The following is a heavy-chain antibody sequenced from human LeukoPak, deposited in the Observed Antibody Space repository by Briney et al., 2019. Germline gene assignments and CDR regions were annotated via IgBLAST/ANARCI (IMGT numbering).Heavy chain of an antibody. CDR1: GFTFDNYA. CDR2: ISFDGNQE. D-gene: IGHD3-10*01. CDR3: ARERRGGDAFDI. Sequence: GRSLRLSCEASGFTFDNYAMHWVRQAPGRRLEWVAVISFDGNQEYYPDSVKGRFTISRDNAKNSLYLQMNSLRAEDTAMYYCARERRGGDAFDIWGQGTMVTVSS. V-gene: IGHV3-30-3*01. J-gene: IGHJ3*02.